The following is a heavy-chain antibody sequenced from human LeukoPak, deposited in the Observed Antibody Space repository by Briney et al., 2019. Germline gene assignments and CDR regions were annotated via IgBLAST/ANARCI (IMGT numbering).Heavy chain of an antibody. D-gene: IGHD4-17*01. CDR3: ARDSHDYGDSDFDY. CDR2: ISSSSSYI. Sequence: GGSLRLSCAASGFTFSSYSMNWVRQAPGKGLEWVSSISSSSSYIYYADSVKGRFTISRDNAKNSLYLQMNSLRAEDTAVYYCARDSHDYGDSDFDYWGQGTLVTVSS. CDR1: GFTFSSYS. J-gene: IGHJ4*02. V-gene: IGHV3-21*04.